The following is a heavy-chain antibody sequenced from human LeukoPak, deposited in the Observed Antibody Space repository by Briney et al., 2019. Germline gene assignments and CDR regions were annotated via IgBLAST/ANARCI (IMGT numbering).Heavy chain of an antibody. CDR3: ARDALQLTGNYVTRWWFDP. CDR1: GFTFDDYA. Sequence: GGSLRLSCAASGFTFDDYAMHWVRQAPGKGLEWVSGISWNGGSIGYADSVKGRFTISRDNAKNSLYLQMNSLSAEDTAFYYCARDALQLTGNYVTRWWFDPWGQGTLVTVSS. V-gene: IGHV3-9*01. CDR2: ISWNGGSI. D-gene: IGHD3-9*01. J-gene: IGHJ5*02.